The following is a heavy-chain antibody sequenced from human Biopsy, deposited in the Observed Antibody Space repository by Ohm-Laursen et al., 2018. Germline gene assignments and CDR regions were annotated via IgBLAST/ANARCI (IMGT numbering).Heavy chain of an antibody. J-gene: IGHJ6*02. Sequence: SETLSLTCAVNGESSSGYFWNWIRQPPGKGLEWIGEINQSGSTKYNPSLKRRATLSADSSNSQFSLELTSVTAADTAIYYCARGSGYFKLDVWGQGTTVTVSS. D-gene: IGHD5-12*01. V-gene: IGHV4-34*01. CDR2: INQSGST. CDR1: GESSSGYF. CDR3: ARGSGYFKLDV.